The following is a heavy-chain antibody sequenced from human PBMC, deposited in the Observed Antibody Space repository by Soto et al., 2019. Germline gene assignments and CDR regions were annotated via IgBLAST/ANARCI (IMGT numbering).Heavy chain of an antibody. CDR3: VCGGNYFVY. V-gene: IGHV3-7*01. CDR1: GFTFSTYW. J-gene: IGHJ4*02. D-gene: IGHD3-16*01. Sequence: EVQLVESGGGLVQPGGSLRLSCAASGFTFSTYWMTWVRQPPGKGLEWVANMDQHGSERYYVVSVRGRFTISRDNAKNSLYLQMNSLRAEDTAVYYCVCGGNYFVYWGQGTLVTVSP. CDR2: MDQHGSER.